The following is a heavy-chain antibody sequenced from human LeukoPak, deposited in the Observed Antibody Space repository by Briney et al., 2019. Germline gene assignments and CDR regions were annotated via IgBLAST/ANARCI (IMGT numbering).Heavy chain of an antibody. Sequence: PGGSLRLSCAASGFTFSSYGMRWVRQAPGKGLEWVAVIWYDGSNKYYADSVKGRFTISRDNSKNTLYLQMNSLRAEDTAVYYCARDSGSLSIFDYWGQGTLVTVSS. CDR1: GFTFSSYG. D-gene: IGHD1-26*01. J-gene: IGHJ4*02. V-gene: IGHV3-33*01. CDR3: ARDSGSLSIFDY. CDR2: IWYDGSNK.